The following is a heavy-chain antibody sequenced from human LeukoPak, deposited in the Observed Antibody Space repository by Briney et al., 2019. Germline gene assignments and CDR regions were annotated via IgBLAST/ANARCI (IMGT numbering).Heavy chain of an antibody. CDR3: AREGRPTFDY. J-gene: IGHJ4*02. V-gene: IGHV4-34*01. CDR1: GGSFSGYY. CDR2: INHSGST. Sequence: SETLSLTCAVYGGSFSGYYWSWIRQPPGKGLEWIGEINHSGSTNYNPSLKSRVTMSVDTSKNQFSLKLSSVTAADTAVYYCAREGRPTFDYWGQGTLVTVSS.